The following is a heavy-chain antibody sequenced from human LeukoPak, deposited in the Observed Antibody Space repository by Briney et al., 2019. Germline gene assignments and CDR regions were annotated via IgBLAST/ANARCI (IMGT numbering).Heavy chain of an antibody. D-gene: IGHD3/OR15-3a*01. CDR1: GFTLSSYW. V-gene: IGHV3-7*01. CDR3: ARDPLGTGYFDY. J-gene: IGHJ4*02. Sequence: GGSLRLSCAASGFTLSSYWMNWARQAPGKGLEWVANIKQDGSEKYFVDSVKGRFTISRDNAKDSLYLQMNSLRAEDTAVYYCARDPLGTGYFDYWGQGTLVTVSS. CDR2: IKQDGSEK.